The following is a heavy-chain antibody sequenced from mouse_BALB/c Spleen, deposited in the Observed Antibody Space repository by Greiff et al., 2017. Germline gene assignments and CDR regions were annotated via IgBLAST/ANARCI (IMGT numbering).Heavy chain of an antibody. D-gene: IGHD1-1*01. CDR2: IDPSDSYT. V-gene: IGHV1-69*02. CDR1: GYTFTSYW. CDR3: ARRGYGSRGGFDY. J-gene: IGHJ2*01. Sequence: VQLQQPGAELVKPGASVKLSCKASGYTFTSYWMHWVKQRPGQGLEWIGEIDPSDSYTNYNQKFKGKATLTVDKSSSTAYMQLSSLTSEDSAVYYCARRGYGSRGGFDYWGQGTTLTVSS.